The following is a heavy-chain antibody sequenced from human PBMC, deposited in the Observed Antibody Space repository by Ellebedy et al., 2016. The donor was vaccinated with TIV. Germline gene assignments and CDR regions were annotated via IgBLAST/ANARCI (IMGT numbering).Heavy chain of an antibody. CDR2: INHSGST. CDR3: ASGDYQWSPPY. CDR1: GGSFSGYY. D-gene: IGHD2-15*01. J-gene: IGHJ4*02. V-gene: IGHV4-34*01. Sequence: SETLSLXXAVYGGSFSGYYWSWIRQPPGKGLEWIGEINHSGSTNYNPSLKSRVTISVDTSKNQFSLKLSSVTAADTAVYYCASGDYQWSPPYWGQGTLVTVSS.